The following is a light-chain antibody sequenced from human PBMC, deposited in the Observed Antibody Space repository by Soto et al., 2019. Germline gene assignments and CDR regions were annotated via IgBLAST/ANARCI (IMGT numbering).Light chain of an antibody. CDR2: DVS. CDR3: ISYTINTFYV. J-gene: IGLJ1*01. CDR1: SSDGGGSDF. V-gene: IGLV2-14*03. Sequence: QSALTQPASVSGSPGQSITISCTGTSSDGGGSDFVSWYQQYPGKAPRLMIYDVSNRPSGVSNRFSGSKSGNTASLTISGLQAEDEADSYCISYTINTFYVFGTR.